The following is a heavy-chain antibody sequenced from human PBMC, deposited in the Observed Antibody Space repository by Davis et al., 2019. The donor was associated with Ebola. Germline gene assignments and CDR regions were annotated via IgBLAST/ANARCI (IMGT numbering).Heavy chain of an antibody. Sequence: PSETLSLTCTVSGGSINNYRHYWGWVRQPPGKGLEWIATIYYTGGTYYNPSLKSRLTISVDTSKNQFSLKLNSVTAADTAVYYCARNNSGIPFDYWGQGTLVTVSS. CDR2: IYYTGGT. V-gene: IGHV4-39*07. D-gene: IGHD3-10*01. CDR1: GGSINNYRHY. CDR3: ARNNSGIPFDY. J-gene: IGHJ4*02.